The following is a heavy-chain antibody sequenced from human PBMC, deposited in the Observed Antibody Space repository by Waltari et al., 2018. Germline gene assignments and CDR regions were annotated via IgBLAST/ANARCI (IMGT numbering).Heavy chain of an antibody. V-gene: IGHV4-34*02. CDR1: GGSSFSAYY. D-gene: IGHD3-10*01. CDR2: INDRGLT. Sequence: QVQLQQWGAGLLKPSETLSLSCAVHGGSSFSAYYWNWVRQVPGKGLEWIGEINDRGLTNYNPSLKSRVTMSVDTSRNQFSLTSTSVTAADTALYYCARSAAIVVRGRYFQYWGQGTLVTVSS. CDR3: ARSAAIVVRGRYFQY. J-gene: IGHJ1*01.